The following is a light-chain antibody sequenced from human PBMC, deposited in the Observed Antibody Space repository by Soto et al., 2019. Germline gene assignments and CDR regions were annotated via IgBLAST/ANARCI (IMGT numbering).Light chain of an antibody. Sequence: DIVLTQTPLSSPVTLGQPASISCRSSQSLVHSDGNTYLNWLQQRPGQPPSLLIYEVSNRFSGVPDRFSGSGAGTDFTLELSMVEAEDVVVYYFMQTTQFPPTFGGGTKVEIK. CDR2: EVS. V-gene: IGKV2-24*01. J-gene: IGKJ4*01. CDR1: QSLVHSDGNTY. CDR3: MQTTQFPPT.